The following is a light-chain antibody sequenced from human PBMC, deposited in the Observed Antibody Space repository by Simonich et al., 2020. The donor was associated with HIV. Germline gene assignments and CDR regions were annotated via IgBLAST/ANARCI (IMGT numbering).Light chain of an antibody. CDR2: WAS. CDR3: QQYYSTPPT. J-gene: IGKJ3*01. Sequence: DIVMTQSPDSLAVSLGERATINCKSSQSFLYSSNNKNYLAWYQHKPGQPPKLLIYWASTRESGVPDRFSGSGSGTDFTLTISSLQAEDVAVYYCQQYYSTPPTFGPGTKVDIK. CDR1: QSFLYSSNNKNY. V-gene: IGKV4-1*01.